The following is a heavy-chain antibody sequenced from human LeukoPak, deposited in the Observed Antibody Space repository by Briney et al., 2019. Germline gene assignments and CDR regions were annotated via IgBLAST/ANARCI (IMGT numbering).Heavy chain of an antibody. Sequence: GGSLRLSCAASGFTFDDYGMSWVRHAPGKGLEWVSGINWNGGSTGYADSVKGRFTISRDNAKNSLYLQMNSLRAEDTALYYCARADSSGYYSGYYYYYMDVWGKGTTVTVSS. CDR3: ARADSSGYYSGYYYYYMDV. V-gene: IGHV3-20*04. J-gene: IGHJ6*03. CDR1: GFTFDDYG. D-gene: IGHD3-22*01. CDR2: INWNGGST.